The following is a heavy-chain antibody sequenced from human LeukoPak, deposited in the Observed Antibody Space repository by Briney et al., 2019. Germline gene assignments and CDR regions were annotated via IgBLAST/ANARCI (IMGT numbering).Heavy chain of an antibody. CDR3: ARGFSYTLYCFDY. J-gene: IGHJ4*02. D-gene: IGHD2-2*02. CDR2: ISHDGSNK. Sequence: GGSLRLSCAASGFTFSSYDMHWVRQAPGEGLEWVAVISHDGSNKYHADSVKGRFTISRDNSKNTLYLEMNSLRVEDTAVYYCARGFSYTLYCFDYWGQGTLVTVSS. CDR1: GFTFSSYD. V-gene: IGHV3-30-3*01.